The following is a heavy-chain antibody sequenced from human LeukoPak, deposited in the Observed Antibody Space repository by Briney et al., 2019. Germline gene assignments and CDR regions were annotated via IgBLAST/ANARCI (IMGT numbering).Heavy chain of an antibody. CDR1: GYTFTAHY. D-gene: IGHD6-6*01. CDR2: IHSNSGGE. CDR3: ARESYSSSSDRHGRTFDY. Sequence: ASVKVSCQASGYTFTAHYIHWVRQAPGQGLEWMGQIHSNSGGEKYARKFQGRVTVLRDTSINTIYMELTSLTSDDTAVYYCARESYSSSSDRHGRTFDYWGQGTLVTVSS. J-gene: IGHJ4*02. V-gene: IGHV1-2*06.